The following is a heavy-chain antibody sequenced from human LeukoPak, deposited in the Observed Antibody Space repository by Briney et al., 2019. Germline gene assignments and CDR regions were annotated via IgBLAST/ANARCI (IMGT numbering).Heavy chain of an antibody. J-gene: IGHJ4*02. V-gene: IGHV4-34*01. CDR3: ARGAVLMVYVNFDY. Sequence: SETLSLTCAVYGGSFSGYYWSWIRQPPGKGLEWIGEINHSGSTNYNPSLKSRVTISVDTSKNQFSLKLSSVTAADTAVYYCARGAVLMVYVNFDYWGQGTLVTVSS. CDR2: INHSGST. CDR1: GGSFSGYY. D-gene: IGHD2-8*01.